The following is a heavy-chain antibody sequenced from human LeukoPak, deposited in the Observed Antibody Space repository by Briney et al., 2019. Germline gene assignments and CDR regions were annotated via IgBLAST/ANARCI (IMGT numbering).Heavy chain of an antibody. CDR2: INTNTGNP. Sequence: ASVKVSCKASGYTFTSYDINWVRQAPGQGLEWMGWINTNTGNPTYAQGFTGRFVFSLDTSVSTAYLQISSLKAEDTAVYYCARAFTYYYDSSGYYYFDYWGQGTLVTVSS. CDR3: ARAFTYYYDSSGYYYFDY. V-gene: IGHV7-4-1*02. D-gene: IGHD3-22*01. CDR1: GYTFTSYD. J-gene: IGHJ4*02.